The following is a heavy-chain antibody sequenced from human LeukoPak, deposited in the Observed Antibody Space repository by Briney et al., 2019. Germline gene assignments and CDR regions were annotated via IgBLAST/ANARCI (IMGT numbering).Heavy chain of an antibody. J-gene: IGHJ5*02. CDR2: IHDSGST. CDR1: GDSISSGGYS. Sequence: SETLSLTCAVSGDSISSGGYSWSWIRQTPGKGLEWIANIHDSGSTYNNPSLKSRLSISIDTSNNQFSLKRSSVTAADTAVYYRARVVAAAGNNWFDPWGQGTLVTASS. CDR3: ARVVAAAGNNWFDP. V-gene: IGHV4-30-4*07. D-gene: IGHD6-13*01.